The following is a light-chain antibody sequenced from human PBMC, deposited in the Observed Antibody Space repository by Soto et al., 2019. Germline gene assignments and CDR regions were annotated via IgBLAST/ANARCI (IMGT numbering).Light chain of an antibody. V-gene: IGLV2-14*01. Sequence: QSALTQPASLSGSPGQSITISCTGTSSDIGAYDYVSWFQQHPGKAPKLVIFEVSNRPSGVSDRFSGSKSGNTASLTISGLQAEDESDYYCSSYINTNTLVFGGGTKLTVL. J-gene: IGLJ2*01. CDR1: SSDIGAYDY. CDR3: SSYINTNTLV. CDR2: EVS.